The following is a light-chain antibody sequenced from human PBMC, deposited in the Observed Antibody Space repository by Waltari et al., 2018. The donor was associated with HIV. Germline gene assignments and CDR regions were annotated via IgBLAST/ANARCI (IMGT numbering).Light chain of an antibody. CDR1: TNDVGAYNY. Sequence: QSALTQSRSVSGSPGQSITISCTGTTNDVGAYNYVSWYQQHPGRAPKLLIFDPIKRPSGVPDRFSGSKSGNTASLTISGLQAEDEADYYCCSSAGKYTFVFGTGTKVTVL. CDR3: CSSAGKYTFV. J-gene: IGLJ1*01. CDR2: DPI. V-gene: IGLV2-11*01.